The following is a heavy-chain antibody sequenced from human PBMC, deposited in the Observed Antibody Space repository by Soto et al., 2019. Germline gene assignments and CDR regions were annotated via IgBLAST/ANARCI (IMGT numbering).Heavy chain of an antibody. CDR3: ARDVQNWWEYPTGGYDY. Sequence: GASVKVSCKTSGYSFVSHGISWVRQAPGQGLEWVAWIGPCKASTRYSQRVQGRVTVTTDTPASTVYMDLRSLGPDDTAVYFCARDVQNWWEYPTGGYDYWGQGTLVTVSS. J-gene: IGHJ4*02. V-gene: IGHV1-18*04. CDR2: IGPCKAST. CDR1: GYSFVSHG. D-gene: IGHD2-8*02.